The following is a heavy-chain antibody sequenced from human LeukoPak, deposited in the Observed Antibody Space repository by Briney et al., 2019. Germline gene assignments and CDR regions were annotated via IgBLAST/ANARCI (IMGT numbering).Heavy chain of an antibody. Sequence: GGSLRLSCAASGFTFSSYDVHWVRQAPGKGLEWVTIISCDGSNKYYADSVKGRFTISRDNSKNTLYLQMNNLRTEDTAVYYCARGRITMIVVGDDAFDIWGQGTMVTVSS. CDR3: ARGRITMIVVGDDAFDI. D-gene: IGHD3-22*01. CDR1: GFTFSSYD. V-gene: IGHV3-30-3*01. J-gene: IGHJ3*02. CDR2: ISCDGSNK.